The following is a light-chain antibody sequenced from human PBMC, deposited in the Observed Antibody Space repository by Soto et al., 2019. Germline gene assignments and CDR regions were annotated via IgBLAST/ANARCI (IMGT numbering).Light chain of an antibody. Sequence: MVLTQSPATLSLSPGERATLSFRASQSVSIYLAWYQQKPGQAPRLLIYDASNRATGIPARFSGSGSGTDFTLTISSLEPEDFAVYYCQQRSNWPPEITFGQGTRLEI. V-gene: IGKV3-11*01. CDR2: DAS. J-gene: IGKJ5*01. CDR1: QSVSIY. CDR3: QQRSNWPPEIT.